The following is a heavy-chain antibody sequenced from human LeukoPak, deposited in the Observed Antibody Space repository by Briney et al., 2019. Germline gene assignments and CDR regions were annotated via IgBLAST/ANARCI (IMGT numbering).Heavy chain of an antibody. CDR1: GYTFTSYG. J-gene: IGHJ4*02. D-gene: IGHD6-13*01. V-gene: IGHV1-18*01. CDR3: ARDDSSWYFDY. CDR2: ISGYNGIT. Sequence: ASVTVSCKTSGYTFTSYGLSWVRQAPGQGLEWMGWISGYNGITEYPQKFRGRVTVTTDTSTSTAYMELRSLRSDYTAVYYCARDDSSWYFDYWGQGTLVTVSS.